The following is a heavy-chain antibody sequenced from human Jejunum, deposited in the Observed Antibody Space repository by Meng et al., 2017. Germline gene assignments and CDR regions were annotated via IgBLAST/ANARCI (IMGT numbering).Heavy chain of an antibody. CDR3: ARASYSYDSWFDP. J-gene: IGHJ5*02. CDR1: GGSISSRSYY. V-gene: IGHV4-39*01. CDR2: IYYNGKS. D-gene: IGHD5-18*01. Sequence: QLQLQELGPGLVKPSETLSLSCTVSGGSISSRSYYWVWIRQSPGKGLEWIGQIYYNGKSYYNPSLKSRVTMSVDTSRSQFSLNLNTVTAADTAVYYCARASYSYDSWFDPWGQGTLVTVSS.